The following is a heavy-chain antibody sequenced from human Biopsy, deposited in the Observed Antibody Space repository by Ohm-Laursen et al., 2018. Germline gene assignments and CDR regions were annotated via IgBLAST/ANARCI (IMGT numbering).Heavy chain of an antibody. CDR2: ITGGGNYI. V-gene: IGHV3-21*06. CDR3: ATAAYAPPYFDL. Sequence: SLRLSCAAPGVTLSGYAMNWVRQAPGKGLEWVSSITGGGNYINYADSVRGRFTISRDNSKNSVYLVMSSLRAEDTAVYFCATAAYAPPYFDLWGRGTLVTVSS. CDR1: GVTLSGYA. D-gene: IGHD4-17*01. J-gene: IGHJ4*02.